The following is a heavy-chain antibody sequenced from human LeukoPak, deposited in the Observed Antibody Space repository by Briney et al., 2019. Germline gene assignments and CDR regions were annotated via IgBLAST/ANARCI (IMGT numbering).Heavy chain of an antibody. J-gene: IGHJ4*02. D-gene: IGHD6-19*01. CDR1: GFTFNNYW. CDR2: IKQDGNEK. CDR3: ARVGPLYSSGWYDQLIDY. V-gene: IGHV3-7*03. Sequence: GGSLRLSCAASGFTFNNYWMSWVRQAPGKGLEWVANIKQDGNEKYYVDSVKGRFTISRDNAKNSLDLQMNSLRVEDTAVYYCARVGPLYSSGWYDQLIDYWGQGTLVTVSS.